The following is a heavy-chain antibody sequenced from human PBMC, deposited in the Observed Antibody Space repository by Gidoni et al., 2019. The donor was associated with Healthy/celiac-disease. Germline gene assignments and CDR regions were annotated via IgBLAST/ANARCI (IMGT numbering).Heavy chain of an antibody. Sequence: QVQLVQSGAEVKKPGASVKVSCKASGYTFTSYYINWVRQATGQGLEWMGWMNPNSGNTGYAQKFQGRVTMTRNTSISTAYMELSSLRSEDTAVYYCARGMSYCSSTSCYTHWFDPWGQGTLVTVSS. V-gene: IGHV1-8*01. CDR2: MNPNSGNT. CDR1: GYTFTSYY. D-gene: IGHD2-2*02. J-gene: IGHJ5*02. CDR3: ARGMSYCSSTSCYTHWFDP.